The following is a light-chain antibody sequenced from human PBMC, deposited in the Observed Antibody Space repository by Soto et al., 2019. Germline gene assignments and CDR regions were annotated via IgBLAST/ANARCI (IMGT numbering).Light chain of an antibody. Sequence: EIVLTQSPATRSLSPGERATLSGRASQSVSSNLAWYQQKPGQAPRLLIYGAPNRATGIPDRFSGSGSGTDFTLTISRLEPEDFAVYYCQQYGSSGTFGQGTKVDIK. V-gene: IGKV3-20*01. CDR2: GAP. CDR1: QSVSSN. J-gene: IGKJ1*01. CDR3: QQYGSSGT.